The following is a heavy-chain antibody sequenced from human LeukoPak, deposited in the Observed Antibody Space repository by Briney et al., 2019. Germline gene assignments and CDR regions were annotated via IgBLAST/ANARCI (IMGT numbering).Heavy chain of an antibody. V-gene: IGHV3-30-3*01. Sequence: PGGSLRLSCAASGFTFSSYAMHWVRQAPGKGLEWVALISYDGSNKYYADSVKGRFTISRDNSKNTLFLQMNSLRAEDTAVYYCARDVWGLDYWGQGTLVTVSS. CDR2: ISYDGSNK. J-gene: IGHJ4*02. D-gene: IGHD2-8*01. CDR3: ARDVWGLDY. CDR1: GFTFSSYA.